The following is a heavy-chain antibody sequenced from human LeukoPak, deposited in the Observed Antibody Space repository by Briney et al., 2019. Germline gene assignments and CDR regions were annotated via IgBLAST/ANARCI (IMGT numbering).Heavy chain of an antibody. D-gene: IGHD2-15*01. CDR2: IWYDGSNK. V-gene: IGHV3-33*01. CDR3: ASLVVVAATPGDY. J-gene: IGHJ4*02. CDR1: GFTFSSYG. Sequence: AGGSLRLSCAASGFTFSSYGMHWVRQAPGKGLEWVAVIWYDGSNKYYADSVKGRFTISRDNSKNTLYLQMNSLRAEDTAVYYCASLVVVAATPGDYWGQGTLVTVSS.